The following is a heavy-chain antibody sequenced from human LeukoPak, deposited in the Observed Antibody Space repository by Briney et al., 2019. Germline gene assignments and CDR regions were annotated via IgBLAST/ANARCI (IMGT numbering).Heavy chain of an antibody. V-gene: IGHV1-69*13. CDR2: IIPIFGTA. CDR1: GGTFSSYA. J-gene: IGHJ6*02. CDR3: ARVGYSSGRYNQDYYYYYGMDV. D-gene: IGHD6-19*01. Sequence: SVKVSCKASGGTFSSYAISWVRQAPGQGLEWMGGIIPIFGTANYAQKFQGRVTITADESTSTAYMELSSLRSEDTAVYYCARVGYSSGRYNQDYYYYYGMDVWGQGTTVTVSS.